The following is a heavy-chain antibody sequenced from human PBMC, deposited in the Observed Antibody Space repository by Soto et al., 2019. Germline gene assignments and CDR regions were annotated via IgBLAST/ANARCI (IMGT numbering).Heavy chain of an antibody. D-gene: IGHD3-22*01. CDR2: IIAMSGTA. V-gene: IGHV1-69*01. CDR1: GGSLSTYK. J-gene: IGHJ3*02. CDR3: ARDVHYCDNSDEARVAFDI. Sequence: QLQLVQSGAEVKRPGSSVKVSCRASGGSLSTYKISWVRQAPGQGLQWLGAIIAMSGTATYAQKFQARVTFSADESMNTAYMYVGCLRSEDTGVYYCARDVHYCDNSDEARVAFDIWGQGTMVTVS.